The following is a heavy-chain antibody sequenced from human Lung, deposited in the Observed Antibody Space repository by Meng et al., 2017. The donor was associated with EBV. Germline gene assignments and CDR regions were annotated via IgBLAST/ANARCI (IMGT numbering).Heavy chain of an antibody. Sequence: LYGSGPCLLKVSQTLSPTYICYCNVIGRPGYYWSWVVQPPGKVLAWIGYIYFSVSRYYSPSLMSRVTISVGKSKNLFSLKLSSVTAAETGVHYCARTAGSLTTLPVFWGRGTLVTVSS. CDR1: CNVIGRPGYY. CDR2: IYFSVSR. V-gene: IGHV4-30-4*01. D-gene: IGHD4-17*01. CDR3: ARTAGSLTTLPVF. J-gene: IGHJ4*02.